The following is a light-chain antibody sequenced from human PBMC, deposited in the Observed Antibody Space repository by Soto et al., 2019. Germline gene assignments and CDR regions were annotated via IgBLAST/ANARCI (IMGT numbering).Light chain of an antibody. V-gene: IGKV3-11*01. J-gene: IGKJ2*01. CDR3: QHRSNWPLMYT. CDR1: QSVSNNY. Sequence: EIVLTQSPGTLSLSPGERATLSCRASQSVSNNYLAWYQQKPGQPPRLLIYDASNRATGIPARFSGSGSGTDFTLTISTLEPEDFAVYYCQHRSNWPLMYTFGQGTKLEIK. CDR2: DAS.